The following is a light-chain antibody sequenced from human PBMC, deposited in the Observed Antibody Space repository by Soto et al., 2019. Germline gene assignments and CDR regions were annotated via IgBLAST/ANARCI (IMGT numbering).Light chain of an antibody. J-gene: IGLJ2*01. CDR2: SDN. V-gene: IGLV1-44*01. CDR1: YSNIGSET. Sequence: QAVVTQPPSASGTPGQRVTISCSGSYSNIGSETVNWYQQLPGAAPELLIYSDNQRPSGVPDRFSGSKSGTSASLAISGLQSEDEAEYYCAAWDDSLNGLVFGGGTKLTVL. CDR3: AAWDDSLNGLV.